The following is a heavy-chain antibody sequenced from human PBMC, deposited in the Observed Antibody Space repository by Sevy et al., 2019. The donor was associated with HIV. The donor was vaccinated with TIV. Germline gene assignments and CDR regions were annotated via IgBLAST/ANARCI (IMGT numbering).Heavy chain of an antibody. Sequence: GGSLRLSCAASGFTFSSYDMTWVRQAPGKGLEWVSGISASGASTYYADSVKGRFTISRDNSKNTLYLQINSLRAEETAVYYCAKLSCSDGNCFSIDYWGQGTLVTVSS. CDR2: ISASGAST. V-gene: IGHV3-23*01. CDR3: AKLSCSDGNCFSIDY. J-gene: IGHJ4*02. CDR1: GFTFSSYD. D-gene: IGHD2-15*01.